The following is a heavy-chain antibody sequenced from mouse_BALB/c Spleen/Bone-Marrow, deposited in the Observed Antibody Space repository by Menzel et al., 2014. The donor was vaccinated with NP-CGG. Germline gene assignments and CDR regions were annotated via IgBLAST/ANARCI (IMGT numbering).Heavy chain of an antibody. Sequence: EAQVVESGGGLVQPGGSLRLSCATSGFTFSDYYMSWVRQPPGKALEWLGFIRNKAKGYTTEYIPSVKVRFTISRDNSQSMLYLQMNTLRAEDSATYYCARDRNNDIHWYLDVWGAGTTVTVSS. J-gene: IGHJ1*01. V-gene: IGHV7-3*02. CDR1: GFTFSDYY. CDR2: IRNKAKGYTT. D-gene: IGHD2-12*01. CDR3: ARDRNNDIHWYLDV.